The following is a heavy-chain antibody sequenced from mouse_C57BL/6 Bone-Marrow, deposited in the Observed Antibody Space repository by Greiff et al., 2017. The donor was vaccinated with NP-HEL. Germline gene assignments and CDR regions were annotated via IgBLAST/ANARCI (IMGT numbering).Heavy chain of an antibody. CDR1: GYTFTSYW. V-gene: IGHV1-64*01. D-gene: IGHD1-1*01. CDR2: IHPNGGST. CDR3: ARLGESYYGSNAMDY. Sequence: QVHVKQSGAELVKPGASVKLSCKASGYTFTSYWMHWVKQRPGQGLEWIGMIHPNGGSTNYNEKFKSKATLTVDKSSSTAYMQLSSLTSEDSAVYYCARLGESYYGSNAMDYWGQGTSVTVSS. J-gene: IGHJ4*01.